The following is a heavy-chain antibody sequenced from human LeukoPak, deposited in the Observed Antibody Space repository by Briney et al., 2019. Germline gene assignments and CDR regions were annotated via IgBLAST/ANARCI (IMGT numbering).Heavy chain of an antibody. CDR3: ARGPRENYYYYGMDV. Sequence: PSETLSLTCAVSGGSISSGGYSWSWFRQPPGKGLEWLGYIYHSGCTYYNPSSKSRVNISVDRSKNQFSLKLSSVTAADTAVYYCARGPRENYYYYGMDVWGQGTTVTVSS. V-gene: IGHV4-30-2*01. J-gene: IGHJ6*02. CDR1: GGSISSGGYS. CDR2: IYHSGCT.